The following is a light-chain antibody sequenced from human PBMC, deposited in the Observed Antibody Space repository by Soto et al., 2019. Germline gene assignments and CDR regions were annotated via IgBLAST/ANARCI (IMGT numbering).Light chain of an antibody. CDR3: HQRNQ. J-gene: IGKJ5*01. V-gene: IGKV3D-20*02. CDR2: DST. CDR1: QSVSSNS. Sequence: EIVMTQSPATLSLSPGEIATLSCRASQSVSSNSLAWYQQIPGQPPRLLIYDSTNRAAGIPARFSGSRSGTDFTLTISSVEPEDFAMYYCHQRNQFGQGTRLEIK.